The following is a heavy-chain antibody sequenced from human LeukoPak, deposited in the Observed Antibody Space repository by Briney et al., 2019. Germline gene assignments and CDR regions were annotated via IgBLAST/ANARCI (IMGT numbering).Heavy chain of an antibody. CDR2: FYADGST. J-gene: IGHJ4*02. CDR3: ARGDGYKFFDS. D-gene: IGHD5-24*01. Sequence: GWSLRLSCAASGFTVSSNYMSWVRQAPGKGLEWVSVFYADGSTYYADSAKGRFTISRDNSKNTLYLQMNSLRAEDTAVYYCARGDGYKFFDSWGQGTLVTVSS. CDR1: GFTVSSNY. V-gene: IGHV3-66*01.